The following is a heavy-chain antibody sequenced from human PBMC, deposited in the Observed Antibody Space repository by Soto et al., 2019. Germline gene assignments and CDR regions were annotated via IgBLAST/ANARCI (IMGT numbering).Heavy chain of an antibody. CDR1: GFGFSLFW. J-gene: IGHJ4*02. Sequence: GGSLRLSCAASGFGFSLFWMSWVRQTPGQGLEWVANINEDGSEKFFADSVKGRFTISRDNAKNSLSLQMNSLTADDTAVYYCARAGWPQSSYYFDYWGQGTLVTVSS. CDR2: INEDGSEK. V-gene: IGHV3-7*03. CDR3: ARAGWPQSSYYFDY. D-gene: IGHD3-16*01.